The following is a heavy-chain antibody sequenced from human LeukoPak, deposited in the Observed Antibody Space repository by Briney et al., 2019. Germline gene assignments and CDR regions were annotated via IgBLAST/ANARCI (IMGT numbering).Heavy chain of an antibody. Sequence: GGSLSLSCAASTFTFRNYWMSWVRQAPGKGLEWVANINKDGGEKYYVDSVKGRFTISRDNAKNSLYLQMNSLRADDTAVYYCVKDSPPRYSGSPPAYWGQGTLVTVSS. J-gene: IGHJ4*02. CDR1: TFTFRNYW. D-gene: IGHD1-26*01. CDR3: VKDSPPRYSGSPPAY. V-gene: IGHV3-7*03. CDR2: INKDGGEK.